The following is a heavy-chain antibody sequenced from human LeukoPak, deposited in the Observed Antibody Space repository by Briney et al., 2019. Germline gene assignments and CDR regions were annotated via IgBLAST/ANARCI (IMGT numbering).Heavy chain of an antibody. CDR2: ISGRGGDT. CDR3: ARGGYSTYWYVDF. D-gene: IGHD6-13*01. V-gene: IGHV3-23*01. CDR1: GFAFNYYA. J-gene: IGHJ4*02. Sequence: GGSLRLSCAASGFAFNYYALNWVRRAPGKGLEWVSAISGRGGDTYYADSVKGRFTISRDDSKNTLFLQMNSLRVEDTAIYYCARGGYSTYWYVDFWGQGTLVTVSS.